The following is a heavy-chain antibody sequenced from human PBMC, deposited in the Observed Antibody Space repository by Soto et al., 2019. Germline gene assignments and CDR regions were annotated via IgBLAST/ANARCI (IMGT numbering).Heavy chain of an antibody. J-gene: IGHJ4*02. CDR1: CGYITTAGYS. D-gene: IGHD3-16*02. CDR3: AREVRIVAYYFDS. V-gene: IGHV4-30-2*01. Sequence: SETLSLTCTVSCGYITTAGYSWNGMLQPPGKGLEWSGYIYHTGSTYYNPSLKTPVTISIERSKNQFSLNLSYMTAADTAVYYCAREVRIVAYYFDSWCQGRRFTVSS. CDR2: IYHTGST.